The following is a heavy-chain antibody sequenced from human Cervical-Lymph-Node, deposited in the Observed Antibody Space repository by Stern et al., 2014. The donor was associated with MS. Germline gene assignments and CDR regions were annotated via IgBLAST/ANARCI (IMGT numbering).Heavy chain of an antibody. J-gene: IGHJ6*02. D-gene: IGHD1-1*01. CDR3: ARAPYDFTNWYGMDV. CDR2: MYYTGGA. V-gene: IGHV4-59*01. CDR1: GGSISSYY. Sequence: QLQLQDSGPGLVKPSETLSLTCTVSGGSISSYYWSWIRQPPGKGLQWIGHMYYTGGANYNPSLQSRVTISVDMSKNRFSLRLSSVTAADTAVYYCARAPYDFTNWYGMDVWGQGTTVTVSS.